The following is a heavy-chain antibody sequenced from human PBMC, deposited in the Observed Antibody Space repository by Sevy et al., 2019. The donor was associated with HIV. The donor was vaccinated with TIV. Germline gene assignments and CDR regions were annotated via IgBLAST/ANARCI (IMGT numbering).Heavy chain of an antibody. J-gene: IGHJ6*02. CDR2: IWYDGSNK. Sequence: GGSLRLSCAASGFTFTSYWMSWVRQAPGKGLEWVAVIWYDGSNKYYADSVKGRFTISRDNSKNTLYLQMNSLRAEDTAVYYCARGLSAAGDYYYYGMDVWGQGTTVTVSS. D-gene: IGHD6-13*01. CDR3: ARGLSAAGDYYYYGMDV. V-gene: IGHV3-33*07. CDR1: GFTFTSYW.